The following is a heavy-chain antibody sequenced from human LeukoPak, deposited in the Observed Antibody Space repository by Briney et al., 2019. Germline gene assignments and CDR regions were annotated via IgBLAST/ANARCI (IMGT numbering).Heavy chain of an antibody. V-gene: IGHV3-23*01. CDR1: GFTFRSYA. D-gene: IGHD3-16*01. CDR2: ISGSPDNT. Sequence: GGSLRLSCVVSGFTFRSYAMYWVRQAPGKGLEWVSEISGSPDNTYYADSVKGRFATSRDDSRNTLYLQMNSLRAEDTAVYYCARLVGVSPLDYWGQGAPVTVSS. J-gene: IGHJ4*02. CDR3: ARLVGVSPLDY.